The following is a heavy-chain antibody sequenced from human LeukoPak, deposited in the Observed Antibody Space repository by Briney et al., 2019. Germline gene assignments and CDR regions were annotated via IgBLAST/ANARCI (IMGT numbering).Heavy chain of an antibody. J-gene: IGHJ5*01. D-gene: IGHD2-15*01. CDR3: VVVAATGERDGTDWFDS. V-gene: IGHV4-34*01. CDR2: INHSGST. CDR1: GGSFSGYY. Sequence: SETLSLTCAVYGGSFSGYYWSWIRQPPGKGLEWIGEINHSGSTNYNPSLKSRVTISVDTSKNQFSLKLSSVTAADTAVYCAVVVAATGERDGTDWFDSWGQGTLVTVSS.